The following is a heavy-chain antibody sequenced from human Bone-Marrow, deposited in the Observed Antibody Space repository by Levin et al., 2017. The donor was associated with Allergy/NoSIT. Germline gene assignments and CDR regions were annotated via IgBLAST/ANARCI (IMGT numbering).Heavy chain of an antibody. CDR2: IYYSGNT. Sequence: KTSETLSLTCSLSGGSISTGGFHWSWVRQRPGKGLEWIVYIYYSGNTYYNPSLQSRLRISIDTSKNHFSLRLTSVTAADTDVYYCAREDGYVFDCWGQGTLVTVAS. D-gene: IGHD5-24*01. V-gene: IGHV4-31*03. J-gene: IGHJ4*02. CDR1: GGSISTGGFH. CDR3: AREDGYVFDC.